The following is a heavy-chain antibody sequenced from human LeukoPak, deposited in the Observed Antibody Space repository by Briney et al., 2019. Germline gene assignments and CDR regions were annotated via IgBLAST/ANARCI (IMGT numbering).Heavy chain of an antibody. CDR1: GYTFTGYY. V-gene: IGHV1-2*02. D-gene: IGHD6-6*01. J-gene: IGHJ4*02. CDR2: INPNSGGT. Sequence: ASVKVSCKASGYTFTGYYMHWVRQAPGQGLEWMGWINPNSGGTNYAQKFQGRVTMTRDTSISIAYMELSRLRSDDTAVYYCARGPWEYSSSSAVIDYWGQGTLVTVSS. CDR3: ARGPWEYSSSSAVIDY.